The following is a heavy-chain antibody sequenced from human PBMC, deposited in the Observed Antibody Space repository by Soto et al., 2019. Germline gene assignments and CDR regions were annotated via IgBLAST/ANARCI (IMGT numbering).Heavy chain of an antibody. V-gene: IGHV1-18*01. CDR3: ARHRIVGATVTYIDY. D-gene: IGHD1-26*01. J-gene: IGHJ4*02. CDR2: IGAYNGNT. Sequence: GASVKVSCKASGYTFTSYGISWVRQAPGQGLEWMGWIGAYNGNTNYAQKLQGRVTMTTDTSTSTAYMELRSLRSDGTAVYYCARHRIVGATVTYIDYWGQGTLVTVSS. CDR1: GYTFTSYG.